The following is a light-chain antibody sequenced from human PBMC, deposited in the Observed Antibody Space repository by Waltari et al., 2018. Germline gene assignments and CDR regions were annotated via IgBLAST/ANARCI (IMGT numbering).Light chain of an antibody. Sequence: VLTQSPGTLSLSPGERATFSCRASQSLTKRYLAWYQQKPGQAPRLLIYGASSRAAGIPDRFSGSGSGTDFTLTISRLEPDDFAVYYCQQYGSSVMYTFGQGTKLEIK. CDR2: GAS. CDR3: QQYGSSVMYT. V-gene: IGKV3-20*01. J-gene: IGKJ2*01. CDR1: QSLTKRY.